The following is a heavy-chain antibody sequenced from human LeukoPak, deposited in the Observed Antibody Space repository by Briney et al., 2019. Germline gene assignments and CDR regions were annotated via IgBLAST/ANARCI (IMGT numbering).Heavy chain of an antibody. CDR2: IYSGGST. D-gene: IGHD1-26*01. J-gene: IGHJ6*03. Sequence: GGSLRLSCAASGFTVGSNYMSWVRQAPGKGLEWVSVIYSGGSTYYADSVKGRFTISRDNSKNTLYLQMNSLRAEDTAVYYCARMPHPMGGNYYYMDVWGKGTTVTVSS. V-gene: IGHV3-53*01. CDR1: GFTVGSNY. CDR3: ARMPHPMGGNYYYMDV.